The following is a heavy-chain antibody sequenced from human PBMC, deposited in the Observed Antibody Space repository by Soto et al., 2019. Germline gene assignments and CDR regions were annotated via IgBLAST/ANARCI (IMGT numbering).Heavy chain of an antibody. V-gene: IGHV3-23*01. CDR1: GFTFKNYA. J-gene: IGHJ4*02. D-gene: IGHD5-12*01. CDR3: ARKDVAFDY. Sequence: GGSLRLSCAASGFTFKNYAMTWVRQAPGKGLEWVSLIYGSGGSTDYADSVKGRFTISRDNSKNMLYVQMNSLRDEDTAVYYCARKDVAFDYWGQGIPVTVSS. CDR2: IYGSGGST.